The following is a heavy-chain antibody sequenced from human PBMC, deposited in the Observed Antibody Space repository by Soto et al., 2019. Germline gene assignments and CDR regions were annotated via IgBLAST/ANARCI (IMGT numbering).Heavy chain of an antibody. J-gene: IGHJ6*02. Sequence: QVQLVQSGAEVKKPGSSVKVSCKASGGTFSSYAISWVRQAPGQGLEWMGGIIPIFGTANYAQKFQGRVTITADESTITAYMELSSLRSEDTAVYYCARQIFGAREEANYYYYGMDVWGQGTTVTVSS. CDR1: GGTFSSYA. CDR2: IIPIFGTA. CDR3: ARQIFGAREEANYYYYGMDV. D-gene: IGHD3-3*01. V-gene: IGHV1-69*12.